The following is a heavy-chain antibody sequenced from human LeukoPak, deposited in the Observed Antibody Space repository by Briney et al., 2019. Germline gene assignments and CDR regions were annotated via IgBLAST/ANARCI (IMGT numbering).Heavy chain of an antibody. V-gene: IGHV4-4*02. CDR3: ATALPFQLVH. Sequence: SETLSLTCAVSGVSISSPNWWSWVRQPPGKGLEWIGEIYHSGTTNYNPSLKSRVTISVDKSKNHFSLNLSSVTAADTAVYYCATALPFQLVHWGQGTLVTVSS. CDR1: GVSISSPNW. J-gene: IGHJ4*02. D-gene: IGHD6-13*01. CDR2: IYHSGTT.